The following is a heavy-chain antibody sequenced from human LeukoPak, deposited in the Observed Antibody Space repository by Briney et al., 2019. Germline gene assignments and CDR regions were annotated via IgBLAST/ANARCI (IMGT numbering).Heavy chain of an antibody. CDR2: IYTSGST. V-gene: IGHV4-61*02. CDR3: ARDMGYCSSTSCYMYYFDY. Sequence: SETLSLTCTVSGGSISSGSYYWSWIRQPAGKGLEWIGRIYTSGSTNYNPSLKSRVTISVDTSKNQFSLKLSSVTAADTAVYYCARDMGYCSSTSCYMYYFDYWGQGTLVTVSS. D-gene: IGHD2-2*02. J-gene: IGHJ4*02. CDR1: GGSISSGSYY.